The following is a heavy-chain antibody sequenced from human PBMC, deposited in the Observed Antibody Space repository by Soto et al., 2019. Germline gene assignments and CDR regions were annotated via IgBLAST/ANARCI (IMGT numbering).Heavy chain of an antibody. CDR2: ISWNSGSI. J-gene: IGHJ6*02. CDR1: GFTFSSYG. D-gene: IGHD6-13*01. Sequence: GGSLRLSCAASGFTFSSYGMHWVRQAPGKGLEWVSGISWNSGSIGYADSVKGRFTISRDNAKNSLYLQMNSLRAEDTALYYCAKEQYSSSWYYYYGMDVWGQGTTVTVSS. CDR3: AKEQYSSSWYYYYGMDV. V-gene: IGHV3-9*01.